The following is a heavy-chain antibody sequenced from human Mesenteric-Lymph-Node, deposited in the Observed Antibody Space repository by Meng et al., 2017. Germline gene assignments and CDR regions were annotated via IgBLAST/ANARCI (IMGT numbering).Heavy chain of an antibody. Sequence: ETLSLTCAASGFTFDNFWMRWVRQAPGKGLEWVANIKQDGSDKDYVDSVKGRFTISRDNPEKSLFLQMNSLRVEDTAVYYCASLMSIGVPAVGWGYWGQGTLVTVSS. CDR1: GFTFDNFW. V-gene: IGHV3-7*01. CDR2: IKQDGSDK. D-gene: IGHD2-15*01. J-gene: IGHJ4*02. CDR3: ASLMSIGVPAVGWGY.